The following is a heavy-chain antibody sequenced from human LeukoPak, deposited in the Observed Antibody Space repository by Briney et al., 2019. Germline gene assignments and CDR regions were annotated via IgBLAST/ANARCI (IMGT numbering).Heavy chain of an antibody. CDR1: GFTFDDYA. CDR2: ISWNSGSI. Sequence: SGGSLRLSRAASGFTFDDYAMHWVRQAPGKGLEWVSGISWNSGSIGYADSVKGRFTISRDNAKNSLYLQMNSLRAEDTALYYCAKDTSLAVAGERYDYWGQGTLVTVSS. CDR3: AKDTSLAVAGERYDY. V-gene: IGHV3-9*01. J-gene: IGHJ4*02. D-gene: IGHD6-19*01.